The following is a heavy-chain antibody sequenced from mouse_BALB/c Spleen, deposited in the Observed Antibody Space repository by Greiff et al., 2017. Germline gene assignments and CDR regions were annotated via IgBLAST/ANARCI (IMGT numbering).Heavy chain of an antibody. CDR1: GFNIKDYY. CDR3: KAYYGNFFAY. V-gene: IGHV14-4*02. Sequence: EVQLVESGAELVRSGASVKLSCTASGFNIKDYYMHWVKQRPEQGLEWIGWIDPENGDTEYAPKFQGKATMTADTSSNTAYLQLSSLTSEDTAVYYCKAYYGNFFAYWGQGTLVTVSA. D-gene: IGHD2-1*01. CDR2: IDPENGDT. J-gene: IGHJ3*01.